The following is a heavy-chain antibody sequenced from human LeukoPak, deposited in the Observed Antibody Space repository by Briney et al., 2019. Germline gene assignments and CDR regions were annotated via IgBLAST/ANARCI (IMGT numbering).Heavy chain of an antibody. J-gene: IGHJ4*02. CDR3: ARVQFGCYDRRGDYFDY. V-gene: IGHV4-39*07. CDR2: IYYSGST. CDR1: GGSISSSSYY. D-gene: IGHD3-22*01. Sequence: SETLSLTCTVSGGSISSSSYYWGWIRQPPGKGLEWIGSIYYSGSTYYNPSLKSRVTISVDTSKNQFSLKLSSVTAADTAVYYCARVQFGCYDRRGDYFDYWGQGTLVTVSS.